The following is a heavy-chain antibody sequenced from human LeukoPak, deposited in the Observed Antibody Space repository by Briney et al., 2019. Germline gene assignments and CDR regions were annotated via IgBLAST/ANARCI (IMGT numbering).Heavy chain of an antibody. D-gene: IGHD5-12*01. Sequence: GGSLRLSCAASGFTISSNYMSWVRQAPGKGLEWMGIIYPGDSDTRYSPSFQGQVTISADKSISTVYLQWSSLKASDTAMYYCARLATVERSPADYWGQGTLVTVSS. V-gene: IGHV5-51*01. J-gene: IGHJ4*02. CDR1: GFTISSNY. CDR3: ARLATVERSPADY. CDR2: IYPGDSDT.